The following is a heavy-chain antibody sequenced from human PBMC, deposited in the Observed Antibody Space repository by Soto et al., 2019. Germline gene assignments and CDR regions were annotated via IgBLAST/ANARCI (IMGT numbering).Heavy chain of an antibody. D-gene: IGHD3-10*01. Sequence: ASVKVSCKASGGTFSSYAISWVRQAPGQGLEWMGGIIPIFGTANYAQKFQGRVTITADESTSTAYMELSSLRSEDTAVYYCARREDTMVRGNKEPQDTLSYYYYYGMDVWGQGTTVTVSS. CDR3: ARREDTMVRGNKEPQDTLSYYYYYGMDV. CDR2: IIPIFGTA. CDR1: GGTFSSYA. V-gene: IGHV1-69*13. J-gene: IGHJ6*02.